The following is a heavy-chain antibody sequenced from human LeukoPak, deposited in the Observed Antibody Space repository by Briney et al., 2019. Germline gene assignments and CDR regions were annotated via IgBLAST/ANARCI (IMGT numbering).Heavy chain of an antibody. D-gene: IGHD3-10*01. V-gene: IGHV1-3*01. CDR2: INAGNGNT. J-gene: IGHJ6*04. CDR1: GYTFTSYA. Sequence: GASVKVSCKASGYTFTSYAMHWVRQAPGQRLEWMGWINAGNGNTKYSQKFQGRVTITRDTSASTAYMELSSLRSEDTAVYYCAIYGSGSWEAGAHIPGNMDVWGKGTTVTVSS. CDR3: AIYGSGSWEAGAHIPGNMDV.